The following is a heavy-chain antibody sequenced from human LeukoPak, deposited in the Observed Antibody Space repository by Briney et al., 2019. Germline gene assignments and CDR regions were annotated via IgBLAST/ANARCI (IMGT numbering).Heavy chain of an antibody. CDR3: ALEYSSFNWLDP. D-gene: IGHD6-6*01. CDR1: GGTFSCYA. V-gene: IGHV1-69*05. CDR2: IIPIFGTA. J-gene: IGHJ5*02. Sequence: SVKVSCKACGGTFSCYAISWVGQAPGQGLEWMGGIIPIFGTATYAQKFQGRVTITTAESTSTASMELSSLRSEATAVYYCALEYSSFNWLDPWGQGTLVTVSS.